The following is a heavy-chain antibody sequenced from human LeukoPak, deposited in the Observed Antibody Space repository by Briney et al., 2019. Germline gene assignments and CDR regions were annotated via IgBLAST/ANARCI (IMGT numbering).Heavy chain of an antibody. D-gene: IGHD6-13*01. CDR2: ISWNSGSI. Sequence: GGSLRLSCAASGFTFDDYGMHWVRHAPGKGLEWVSGISWNSGSIGYADSVKGRFTITRDNAKNSLYLQMNSLRVEDTALYYCAKDERMAAAGQFDYWGQGTLVTVSS. CDR1: GFTFDDYG. CDR3: AKDERMAAAGQFDY. V-gene: IGHV3-9*01. J-gene: IGHJ4*02.